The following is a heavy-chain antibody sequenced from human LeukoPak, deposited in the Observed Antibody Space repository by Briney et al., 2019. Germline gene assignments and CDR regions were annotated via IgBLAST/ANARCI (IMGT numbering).Heavy chain of an antibody. CDR3: ARHARHASCGNDCFSRAFDI. CDR2: IHYSGST. CDR1: GGSINSYY. V-gene: IGHV4-59*01. D-gene: IGHD2-21*02. Sequence: SETLSLTCTVSGGSINSYYWSWIRQPPGKGPEWIGYIHYSGSTKYDPSLKSRVTISVDTSKNQFSLKLNSVTTADTAVYYCARHARHASCGNDCFSRAFDIWGQGTVVIVSS. J-gene: IGHJ3*02.